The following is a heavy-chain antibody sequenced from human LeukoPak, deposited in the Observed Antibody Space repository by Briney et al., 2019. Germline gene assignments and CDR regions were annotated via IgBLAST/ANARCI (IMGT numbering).Heavy chain of an antibody. D-gene: IGHD3-3*01. Sequence: GGSLRLSCAASGFTLSNYGMTWVRQAPGKGLEWVSTLTDIGSTTYYADSVKGRFTISRDNSKNTLYLQMNSLRAEDTALYYCAKDSTVSGSYYGMDVWGQGTTVTVSS. J-gene: IGHJ6*02. CDR1: GFTLSNYG. V-gene: IGHV3-23*01. CDR3: AKDSTVSGSYYGMDV. CDR2: LTDIGSTT.